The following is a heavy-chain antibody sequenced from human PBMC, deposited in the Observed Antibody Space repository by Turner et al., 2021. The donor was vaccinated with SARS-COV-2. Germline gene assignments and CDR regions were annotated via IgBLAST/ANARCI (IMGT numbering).Heavy chain of an antibody. D-gene: IGHD1-26*01. CDR2: ISSSSSYI. CDR1: GFTFSSHS. Sequence: EVQLVESGGGLVKPGGSLRLSCAASGFTFSSHSMNWVRQAPGKGLEWVSFISSSSSYIYYADSVKGRFTISRDNAKNSLYLQMNSLRAEDTAVYYCARELAGRFGGATEIDYWGQGTLVTVSS. J-gene: IGHJ4*02. CDR3: ARELAGRFGGATEIDY. V-gene: IGHV3-21*01.